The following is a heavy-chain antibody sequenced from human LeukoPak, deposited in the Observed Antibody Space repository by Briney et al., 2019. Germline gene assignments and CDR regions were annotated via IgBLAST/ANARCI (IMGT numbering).Heavy chain of an antibody. Sequence: ASVTVSCTASGYAFTSYHIHWMRQAPGQGLGWMGIIIPSSGSTTYAQKFQGRVTMTRDTSTSTVYMELSSLTSDDTAVYFCARSDYNDYRGLGFWGQGTLVTVSS. V-gene: IGHV1-46*01. CDR3: ARSDYNDYRGLGF. J-gene: IGHJ4*02. D-gene: IGHD4-11*01. CDR2: IIPSSGST. CDR1: GYAFTSYH.